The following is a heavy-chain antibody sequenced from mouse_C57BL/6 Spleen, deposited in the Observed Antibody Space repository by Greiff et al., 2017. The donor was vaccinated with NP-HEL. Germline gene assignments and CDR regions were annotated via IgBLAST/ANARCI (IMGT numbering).Heavy chain of an antibody. CDR3: TKGDDYGSSWRFAY. D-gene: IGHD1-1*01. J-gene: IGHJ3*01. CDR2: IDPENGDT. CDR1: GFNIKDDY. Sequence: EVQLQQSGAELVRPGASVKLSCTASGFNIKDDYMHWVKQRPEQGLEWIGWIDPENGDTEYASKFQGKATITADTSSNTAYLQLSSLTSEDTAVYYCTKGDDYGSSWRFAYWGQGTLVTVSA. V-gene: IGHV14-4*01.